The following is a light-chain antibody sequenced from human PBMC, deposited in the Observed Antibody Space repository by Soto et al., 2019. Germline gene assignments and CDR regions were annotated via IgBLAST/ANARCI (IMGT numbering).Light chain of an antibody. Sequence: QMTQSPATLSASVGDRVTITCRASQSINNLLAWYQQKPGKAPKRLIYAASSLQSGVPSRFSGSGSGTEFTLTISSLQPEDFATYYCLQHNSYPLTFGGGTKAAIK. J-gene: IGKJ4*01. CDR1: QSINNL. CDR3: LQHNSYPLT. CDR2: AAS. V-gene: IGKV1-17*01.